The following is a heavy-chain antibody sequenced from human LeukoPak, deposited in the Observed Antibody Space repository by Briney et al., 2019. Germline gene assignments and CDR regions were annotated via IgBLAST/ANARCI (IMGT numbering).Heavy chain of an antibody. Sequence: TSETLSLTCTVSGGSISSSRYYWGWIRQPPGKGLDWIGSISYSGSTYYNSSLKSRLTISVDTSKNQFSLRLSSVTAADTAVYHCARHSDGGNYHDPFDIWGQGTMATVSS. V-gene: IGHV4-39*01. D-gene: IGHD4/OR15-4a*01. CDR3: ARHSDGGNYHDPFDI. CDR1: GGSISSSRYY. CDR2: ISYSGST. J-gene: IGHJ3*02.